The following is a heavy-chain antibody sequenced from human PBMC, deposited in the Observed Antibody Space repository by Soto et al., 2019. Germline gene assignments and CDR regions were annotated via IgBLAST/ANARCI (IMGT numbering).Heavy chain of an antibody. D-gene: IGHD1-20*01. CDR3: ARDAYNWNDVAAFDI. CDR2: ISYDGSNK. Sequence: SLNISCAGSGITFSSYSMHWVLQAPGKGLEWVAVISYDGSNKYYADSVKGRFTISRDNSKNTLYLQMNSLRAEDTAVYYCARDAYNWNDVAAFDIWGQGTMVTVSS. J-gene: IGHJ3*02. V-gene: IGHV3-30-3*01. CDR1: GITFSSYS.